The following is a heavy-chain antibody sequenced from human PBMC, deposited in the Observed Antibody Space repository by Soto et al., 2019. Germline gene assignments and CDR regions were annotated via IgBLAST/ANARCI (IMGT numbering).Heavy chain of an antibody. D-gene: IGHD2-2*01. CDR1: GGTFSSYA. J-gene: IGHJ6*02. Sequence: SVKVSCKASGGTFSSYAISWVRQAPGQGLEWMGGIIPIFGTANYAQKFQGRVTITADESTSTAYMGLSSLRSEDTAVYYCARLVWVPAYRSYYYGMDVWGQGTTVTVSS. V-gene: IGHV1-69*13. CDR2: IIPIFGTA. CDR3: ARLVWVPAYRSYYYGMDV.